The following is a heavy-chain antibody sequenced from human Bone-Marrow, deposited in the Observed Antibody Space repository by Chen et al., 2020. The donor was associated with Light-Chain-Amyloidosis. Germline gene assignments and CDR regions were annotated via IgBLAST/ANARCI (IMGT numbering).Heavy chain of an antibody. J-gene: IGHJ4*02. CDR3: AREGDGHYFDY. V-gene: IGHV4-38-2*02. CDR1: GYSISSGYY. CDR2: IYHSGST. D-gene: IGHD3-16*01. Sequence: QVQLQESGPGLVKPSETLSLTCAVSGYSISSGYYWGWIRQPPGKGLEWIGSIYHSGSTYYNPSLKSRVTISVDTSKNQFSLKLSSVTAADTAVYYCAREGDGHYFDYWGQGTLVTVSS.